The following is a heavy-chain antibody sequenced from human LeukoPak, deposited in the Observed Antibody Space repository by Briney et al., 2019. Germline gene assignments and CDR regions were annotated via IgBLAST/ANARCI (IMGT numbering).Heavy chain of an antibody. Sequence: ASETLSLTCSVSAGSISSSSWWSWVRQSPVKGLEWIGEIYLYGTTNYNPSLKSRVTMSVDRSKNQFSLKLSSVTAADTAVYYCARLLLEDYYYYMDVWGKGTTVTVSS. D-gene: IGHD3-3*01. V-gene: IGHV4-4*02. CDR3: ARLLLEDYYYYMDV. J-gene: IGHJ6*03. CDR1: AGSISSSSW. CDR2: IYLYGTT.